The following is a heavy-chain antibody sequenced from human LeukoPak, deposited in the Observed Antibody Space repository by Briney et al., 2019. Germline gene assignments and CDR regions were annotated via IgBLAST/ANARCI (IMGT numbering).Heavy chain of an antibody. Sequence: GASVKVSCKASGYTFTSYDINWVRQATGQGLEWMGWMNPNSGNTGYAQKFQGRVTITRNTSISTAYLELSRLRSDDTAVYYCARGGEDFNNWFDPWGQGTLVTVSS. CDR3: ARGGEDFNNWFDP. CDR1: GYTFTSYD. D-gene: IGHD3-16*01. CDR2: MNPNSGNT. J-gene: IGHJ5*02. V-gene: IGHV1-8*03.